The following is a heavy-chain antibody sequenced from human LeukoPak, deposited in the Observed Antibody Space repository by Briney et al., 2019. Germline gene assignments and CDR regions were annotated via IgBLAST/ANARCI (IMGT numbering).Heavy chain of an antibody. D-gene: IGHD2-21*01. CDR1: LLTFSRNW. J-gene: IGHJ4*02. Sequence: PGGCLRLSCAVSLLTFSRNWMYCVPDAPGKGRECGANIKGEGYSKYYMESVRGRFIISRENAKNTLYLHMNSLRVQDTGVYFCARDDSIDYWGQGTLVTVSS. CDR3: ARDDSIDY. CDR2: IKGEGYSK. V-gene: IGHV3-7*01.